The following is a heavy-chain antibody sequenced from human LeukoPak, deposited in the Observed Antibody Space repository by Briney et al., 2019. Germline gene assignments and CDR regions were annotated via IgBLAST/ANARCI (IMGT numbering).Heavy chain of an antibody. J-gene: IGHJ4*02. Sequence: GGSLRLSCAASGFTVSTYGMHWVRQTPGKGLEWVTFIHYDGTNKHYADSVRGRFTISRDNSKNTLYLQMNSLRAEDTAVYYCAKDYYSNPSGYFDYWGQGTLVTVSS. CDR3: AKDYYSNPSGYFDY. V-gene: IGHV3-30*02. CDR2: IHYDGTNK. CDR1: GFTVSTYG. D-gene: IGHD6-6*01.